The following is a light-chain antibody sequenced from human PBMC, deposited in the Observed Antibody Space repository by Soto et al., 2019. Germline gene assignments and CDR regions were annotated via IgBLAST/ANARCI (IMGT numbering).Light chain of an antibody. CDR3: QQYKNWPPLT. J-gene: IGKJ4*01. V-gene: IGKV3-15*01. Sequence: EIVMTQSPATLSVSPGERVTLSCRASQSVSSNLAWYQQKPGQAPRFLIYGAFTRATGIPARFSGSGSGTEFTLTISSLQSEDFAVYYCQQYKNWPPLTFGGGTKVEIK. CDR1: QSVSSN. CDR2: GAF.